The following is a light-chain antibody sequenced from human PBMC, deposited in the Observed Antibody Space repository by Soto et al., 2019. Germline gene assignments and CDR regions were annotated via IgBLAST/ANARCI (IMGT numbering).Light chain of an antibody. CDR3: TSYISSSTL. CDR1: SSDVGNYNY. CDR2: DVN. Sequence: QSALTQPASVSGSPGQSITISCTGTSSDVGNYNYVSWYQQLPGKPPKLMIYDVNNRPSGVSNRFSGSKSGNTASLTISGLQAEDEADYYCTSYISSSTLFGTGTKLTVL. V-gene: IGLV2-14*01. J-gene: IGLJ1*01.